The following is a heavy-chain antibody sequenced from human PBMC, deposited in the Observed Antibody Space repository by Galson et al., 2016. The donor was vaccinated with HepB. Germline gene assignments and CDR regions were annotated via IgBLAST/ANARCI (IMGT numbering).Heavy chain of an antibody. CDR1: GFTFNNYG. D-gene: IGHD2-21*02. CDR2: IGGRGGTT. V-gene: IGHV3-23*01. CDR3: AKSTLGVTLESYYYMDV. Sequence: SLRLSCAASGFTFNNYGMSWVRLAPGKGLEWVSGIGGRGGTTYYADSVEGRFTISRDNSKNTLYLQMKSLRAEDTAVYYCAKSTLGVTLESYYYMDVWGKGTTVTVSS. J-gene: IGHJ6*03.